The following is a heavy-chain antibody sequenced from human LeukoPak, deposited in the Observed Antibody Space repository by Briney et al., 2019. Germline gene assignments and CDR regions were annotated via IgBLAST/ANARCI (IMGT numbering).Heavy chain of an antibody. CDR3: ASWHSYGRGGY. CDR1: GGSFSVYY. V-gene: IGHV4-34*01. D-gene: IGHD5-18*01. J-gene: IGHJ4*02. Sequence: SETLSLTCAVYGGSFSVYYWSWIRQPPGKGLEWIGEINHSGSTNYNPSLKSRVTISVDTSKNQFSLKLSSVTAADTAVYYCASWHSYGRGGYWGQGTLVTVSS. CDR2: INHSGST.